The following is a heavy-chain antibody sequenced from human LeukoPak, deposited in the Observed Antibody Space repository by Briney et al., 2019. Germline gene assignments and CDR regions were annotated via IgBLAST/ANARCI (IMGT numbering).Heavy chain of an antibody. CDR1: GFTFTNYW. V-gene: IGHV3-7*01. CDR2: IKEDGNEK. D-gene: IGHD6-13*01. Sequence: PGGSLRLSCATSGFTFTNYWMSWVRQAPGKGLEWVANIKEDGNEKYYVDSVKGRFTISRDNAKNSLYLQMNSLRAEDTAVYYCAREPGYGSSWSDYWGQGTLVTVSS. CDR3: AREPGYGSSWSDY. J-gene: IGHJ4*02.